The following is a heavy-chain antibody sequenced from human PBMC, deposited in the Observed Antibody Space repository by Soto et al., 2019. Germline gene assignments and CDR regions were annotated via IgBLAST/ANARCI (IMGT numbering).Heavy chain of an antibody. J-gene: IGHJ3*02. CDR1: GFTFSNAW. CDR3: TTRFAIWFGAAFDI. V-gene: IGHV3-15*07. Sequence: GGSLRLSCAASGFTFSNAWMNWVRQAPGKGLEWVGRIKSKTDGGTTDYAAPVKGRFTISRDDSKNKLYLQINSLKTEATAVYYCTTRFAIWFGAAFDIWGQGTMVTVSS. D-gene: IGHD3-10*01. CDR2: IKSKTDGGTT.